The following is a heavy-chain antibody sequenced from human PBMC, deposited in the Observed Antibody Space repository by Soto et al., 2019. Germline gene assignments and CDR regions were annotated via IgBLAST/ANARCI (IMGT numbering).Heavy chain of an antibody. CDR1: GFSLTTGRVG. D-gene: IGHD2-15*01. CDR3: THRLVGSRQGY. CDR2: IHWNDDN. V-gene: IGHV2-5*01. J-gene: IGHJ4*02. Sequence: QITLEETGPTLVKPTQTLTLTCTFSGFSLTTGRVGVGWIRQPPGKALEWLAVIHWNDDNHYSPSLKSRLTITKDTSKNQLVLTLTNMDPVDTATYYCTHRLVGSRQGYWGQGTLVTVSS.